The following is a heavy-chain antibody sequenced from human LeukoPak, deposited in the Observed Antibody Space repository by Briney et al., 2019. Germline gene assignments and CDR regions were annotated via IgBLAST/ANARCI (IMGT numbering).Heavy chain of an antibody. CDR2: IYYSGST. V-gene: IGHV4-59*01. D-gene: IGHD2-2*01. CDR1: GVSISSYY. CDR3: ARDFGGVVPAYYFDY. Sequence: SETLSLTCTVSGVSISSYYWSWIRQPPGKGLEWIGYIYYSGSTNYNPSLKSRVTISVDTSKNQFSLKLSSVTAADTAVYYCARDFGGVVPAYYFDYWGQGTLVTVSS. J-gene: IGHJ4*02.